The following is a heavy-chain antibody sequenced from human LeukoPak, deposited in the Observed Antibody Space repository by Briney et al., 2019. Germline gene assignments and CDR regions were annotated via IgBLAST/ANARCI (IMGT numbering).Heavy chain of an antibody. Sequence: PGGSLRLSCAASGFTFSSYAMHWVRQAPGKGLEWVAVISYDGSNKYYADSVKGRFTISRDNSKNTLYLQMNSLRAEDTAVYYCAKGPTIVGATYFDYWGQGTLVTVSS. V-gene: IGHV3-30-3*01. CDR3: AKGPTIVGATYFDY. J-gene: IGHJ4*02. CDR1: GFTFSSYA. D-gene: IGHD1-26*01. CDR2: ISYDGSNK.